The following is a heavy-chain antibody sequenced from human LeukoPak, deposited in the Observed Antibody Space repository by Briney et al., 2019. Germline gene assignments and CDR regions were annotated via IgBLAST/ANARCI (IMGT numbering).Heavy chain of an antibody. D-gene: IGHD4-17*01. CDR3: AKNGYGDYSPTFDY. CDR1: GFTFSSYA. CDR2: ISGSGGST. V-gene: IGHV3-23*01. Sequence: GGSLRLSCAAAGFTFSSYAMSWVRQAPGKGLEWVSAISGSGGSTYYADSVKGRFTISRDNSKNTLYLQMNSLRAEDTAVYYCAKNGYGDYSPTFDYWGQGTLVTVSS. J-gene: IGHJ4*02.